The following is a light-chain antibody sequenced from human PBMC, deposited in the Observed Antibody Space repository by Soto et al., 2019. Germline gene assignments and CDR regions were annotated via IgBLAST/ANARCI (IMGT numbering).Light chain of an antibody. V-gene: IGKV1-5*01. Sequence: DIQMTQSPSTLSASVGDRVTITCRASKSISSWLAWYQQKPGKAPKLLIYDASSLESGVPSRFSGSGSGTEFTLTISSLQPDDCATYDCQQYNSYRTFGQGIQVEIK. CDR2: DAS. J-gene: IGKJ1*01. CDR1: KSISSW. CDR3: QQYNSYRT.